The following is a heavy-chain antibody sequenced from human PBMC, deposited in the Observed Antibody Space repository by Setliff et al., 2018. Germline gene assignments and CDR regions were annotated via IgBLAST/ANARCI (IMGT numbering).Heavy chain of an antibody. CDR2: ISDSGGTT. V-gene: IGHV3-23*01. Sequence: LRLSCAASGFTFSNYAMNWVRQAPGKGLEWVSVISDSGGTTYYADSVKGRFTISRDNSKNTPYLQMNSLRAEDTAVYYCAKKLPGVRYFDYCGQGTLVTVSS. J-gene: IGHJ4*02. D-gene: IGHD1-7*01. CDR3: AKKLPGVRYFDY. CDR1: GFTFSNYA.